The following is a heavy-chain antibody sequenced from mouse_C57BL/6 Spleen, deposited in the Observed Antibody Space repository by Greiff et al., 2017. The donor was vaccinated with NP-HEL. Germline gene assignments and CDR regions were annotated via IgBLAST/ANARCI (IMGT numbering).Heavy chain of an antibody. CDR3: ASHYYGSSYWFAY. D-gene: IGHD1-1*01. CDR1: GFTFSSYT. V-gene: IGHV5-9*01. Sequence: EVHLVESGGGLVKPGGSLKLSCAASGFTFSSYTMSWVRQTPEKRLEWVATISGGGGNTYYPDSVKGRFTISRDNAKNTLYLQMSSLRSEDTALYYCASHYYGSSYWFAYWGQGTLVTVSA. J-gene: IGHJ3*01. CDR2: ISGGGGNT.